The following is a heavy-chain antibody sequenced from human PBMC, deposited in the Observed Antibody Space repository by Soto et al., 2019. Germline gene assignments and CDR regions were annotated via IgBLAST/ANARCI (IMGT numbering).Heavy chain of an antibody. D-gene: IGHD4-17*01. CDR1: GFTFSNYA. J-gene: IGHJ5*02. CDR3: AKDGYGDLLNGFDP. V-gene: IGHV3-23*01. Sequence: EVQLLASGGGLVQPGGSLRLSCAASGFTFSNYAMTWVRQAPGQGLEWVSAISGGATYYADSVKGRFTISRDDSKNTLYLQMTSLRPEDTAVYYWAKDGYGDLLNGFDPWGQGTLGTVSS. CDR2: ISGGAT.